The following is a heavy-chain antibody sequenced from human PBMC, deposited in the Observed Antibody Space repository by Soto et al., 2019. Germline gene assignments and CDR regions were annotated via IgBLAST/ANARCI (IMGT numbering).Heavy chain of an antibody. D-gene: IGHD1-26*01. CDR1: GYTFTGYY. V-gene: IGHV1-2*04. CDR3: ARDRSGSYSGYFDY. J-gene: IGHJ4*02. Sequence: ASVKVSCKASGYTFTGYYMHWVREAPGQGLEWMGWINPNSGGTNYAQKFQGWVTMTRDTSISTAYMELSRLRSDDTAVYYCARDRSGSYSGYFDYWGQGTLVTVSS. CDR2: INPNSGGT.